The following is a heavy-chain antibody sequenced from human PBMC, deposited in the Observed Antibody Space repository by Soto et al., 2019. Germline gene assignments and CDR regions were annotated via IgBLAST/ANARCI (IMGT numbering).Heavy chain of an antibody. D-gene: IGHD1-1*01. CDR1: GGSITSSGSA. CDR2: IDYSGNI. CDR3: ARHIHNQGFEYYFDS. V-gene: IGHV4-39*01. Sequence: QLQLQESGPGLVKPSETLSLTCNASGGSITSSGSAWGWIRQSPGKGLEWIGTIDYSGNIYYIPSLKCRITISVDPSKTQISLKLSSVTAADPAVYYCARHIHNQGFEYYFDSWGQGTLVTVSS. J-gene: IGHJ4*02.